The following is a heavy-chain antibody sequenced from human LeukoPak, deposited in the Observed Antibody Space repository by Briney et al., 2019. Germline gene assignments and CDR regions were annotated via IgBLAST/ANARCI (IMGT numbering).Heavy chain of an antibody. J-gene: IGHJ3*02. D-gene: IGHD6-13*01. CDR1: GFTFSTYS. Sequence: GGSLRLSCAASGFTFSTYSMTWVRQAPGKGLEWISFISSTTRTIIYYADSVKGRFTISRDNARNSLYLQMNRLRVGDTAVYYCARAYSSDAFDIWGQGTLVTVSS. CDR2: ISSTTRTII. CDR3: ARAYSSDAFDI. V-gene: IGHV3-48*04.